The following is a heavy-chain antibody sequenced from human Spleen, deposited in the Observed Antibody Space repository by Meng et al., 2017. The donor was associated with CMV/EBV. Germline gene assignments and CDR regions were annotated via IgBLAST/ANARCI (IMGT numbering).Heavy chain of an antibody. CDR2: INPNSGGT. D-gene: IGHD1-26*01. V-gene: IGHV1-2*02. CDR1: YR. CDR3: ASPRSVRATLVGYHYYYGMDA. J-gene: IGHJ6*02. Sequence: YRIHWVRQAPGQGLEWMGWINPNSGGTNYPQKFQGRVTMTGDTSISTAYMELSRLRSDDTAVYYCASPRSVRATLVGYHYYYGMDAWGQGTTVTVSS.